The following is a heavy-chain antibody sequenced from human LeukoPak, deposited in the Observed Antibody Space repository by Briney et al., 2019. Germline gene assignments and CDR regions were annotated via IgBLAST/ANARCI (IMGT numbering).Heavy chain of an antibody. CDR1: GGSISSGVYY. CDR2: IYYSGST. CDR3: AREVLRDGMDV. D-gene: IGHD3-3*01. Sequence: SQTLSLTCTVSGGSISSGVYYWSWIRQHPGKGLEWIGYIYYSGSTYYNPSLKSRVTISVDTSKNQFSLKLSSVTAADTAVYYCAREVLRDGMDVWGQGTTVTVSS. V-gene: IGHV4-31*03. J-gene: IGHJ6*02.